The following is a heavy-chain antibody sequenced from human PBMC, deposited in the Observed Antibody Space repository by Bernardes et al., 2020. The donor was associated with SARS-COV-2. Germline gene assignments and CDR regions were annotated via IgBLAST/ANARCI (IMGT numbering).Heavy chain of an antibody. CDR2: IDTTGDT. Sequence: VGSLLLSCAASGFAFRRYDMHWVRQPTGQGLEWVSAIDTTGDTYYPDSVKGRFTISRENGKNSLYLQMNSLRAGDTAVYYCARVRSYGTVTTKWYFDLWGRGTLVTVSS. CDR3: ARVRSYGTVTTKWYFDL. V-gene: IGHV3-13*04. J-gene: IGHJ2*01. CDR1: GFAFRRYD. D-gene: IGHD4-17*01.